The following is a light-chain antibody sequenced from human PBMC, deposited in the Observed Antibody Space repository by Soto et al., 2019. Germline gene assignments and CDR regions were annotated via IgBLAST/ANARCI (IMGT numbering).Light chain of an antibody. J-gene: IGKJ1*01. CDR2: GAT. CDR3: QQYNNWPRT. CDR1: QSVSIL. Sequence: ESVVTQSPCTLSLSPGARSTPSCRASQSVSILLAWYQQKHGQAPRIIIHGATTRATGIPARFSGSGYGTEFNLTISSLQSEDFAVYYCQQYNNWPRTFGQGTKVDIK. V-gene: IGKV3-15*01.